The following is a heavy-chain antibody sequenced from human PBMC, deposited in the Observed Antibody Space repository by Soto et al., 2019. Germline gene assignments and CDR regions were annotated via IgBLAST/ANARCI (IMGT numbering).Heavy chain of an antibody. V-gene: IGHV1-18*04. CDR2: INAYNGDI. J-gene: IGHJ4*02. CDR1: GYTFTSYG. CDR3: TRAPLGGPYCSSTSCYQY. Sequence: ASVKVSCKASGYTFTSYGISWVRQAPGQGLEWMGWINAYNGDINYAQKFQGRVTMTTETTTNSAYLGLGSLRSDDTAAYYCTRAPLGGPYCSSTSCYQYWGQGTQVTVSS. D-gene: IGHD2-2*01.